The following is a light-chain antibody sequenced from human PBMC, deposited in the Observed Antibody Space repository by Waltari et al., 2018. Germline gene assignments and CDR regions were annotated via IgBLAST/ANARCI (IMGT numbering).Light chain of an antibody. CDR3: CTYASSSTSVL. V-gene: IGLV2-23*01. J-gene: IGLJ2*01. Sequence: QSALTQPASVSGSPGQSITISCTGTSSDVGHYNLVSWYQLHPGRAPKLLFYEGNKRPSGVSDRFSGSKSGNTASLTISGLQAEDEADYYCCTYASSSTSVLFGGGTKLTVL. CDR1: SSDVGHYNL. CDR2: EGN.